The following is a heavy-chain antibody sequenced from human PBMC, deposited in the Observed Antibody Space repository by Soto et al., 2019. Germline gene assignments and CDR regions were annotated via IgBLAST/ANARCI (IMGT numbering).Heavy chain of an antibody. CDR1: GGTFNNNA. D-gene: IGHD1-7*01. Sequence: SVKVSCKASGGTFNNNAISWVRQAPGQGLEWMGGIIPILGTANYAQKFRGRVTITADESTSTGYMDLSSLRSEDTAVYYCTTDLGTGTTWVGYYYGMDVWGQGTTVTVSS. J-gene: IGHJ6*02. CDR2: IIPILGTA. CDR3: TTDLGTGTTWVGYYYGMDV. V-gene: IGHV1-69*13.